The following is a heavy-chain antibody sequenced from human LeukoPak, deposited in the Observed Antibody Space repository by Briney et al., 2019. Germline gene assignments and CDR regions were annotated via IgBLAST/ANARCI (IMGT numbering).Heavy chain of an antibody. CDR1: GFTFSIYD. Sequence: GGSLRLSCAASGFTFSIYDMNWVRQAPGKGLEWVSYIVSSGSTIYYADSVKGRFTISRDNAKNSLYLQMNSLRADDTGVYFCARVLGASPFDYWGQGTLVTVSS. J-gene: IGHJ4*02. V-gene: IGHV3-48*03. D-gene: IGHD1-26*01. CDR3: ARVLGASPFDY. CDR2: IVSSGSTI.